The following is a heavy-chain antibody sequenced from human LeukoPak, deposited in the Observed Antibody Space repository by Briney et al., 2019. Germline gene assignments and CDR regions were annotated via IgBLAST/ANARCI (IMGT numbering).Heavy chain of an antibody. J-gene: IGHJ6*03. D-gene: IGHD3-10*01. V-gene: IGHV3-21*04. CDR2: ISSSSSYI. Sequence: GGSLRLSCAASGFTFSSYSMNWVRQAPGKGLEWVSSISSSSSYIYYADSVKGRFTISRDNAKNSLYLQMNSLRAEDTAVYYCARDQNYYGSGRPRYYYYYMDVWGKGTTVTISS. CDR3: ARDQNYYGSGRPRYYYYYMDV. CDR1: GFTFSSYS.